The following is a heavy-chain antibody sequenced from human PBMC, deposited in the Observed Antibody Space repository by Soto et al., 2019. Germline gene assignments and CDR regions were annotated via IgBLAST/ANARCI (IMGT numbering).Heavy chain of an antibody. CDR1: GFTFSSYG. CDR2: IWYDGSNK. Sequence: PGGSLRLSCAASGFTFSSYGMHWVRQAPGKGLEWVAVIWYDGSNKYYADSVKGRFTISRDNSKNTLYLQMNSLRAEDTAVYYCARALMITFGGVIVIPDAFDIWGQRTMVTVSS. V-gene: IGHV3-33*01. CDR3: ARALMITFGGVIVIPDAFDI. D-gene: IGHD3-16*02. J-gene: IGHJ3*02.